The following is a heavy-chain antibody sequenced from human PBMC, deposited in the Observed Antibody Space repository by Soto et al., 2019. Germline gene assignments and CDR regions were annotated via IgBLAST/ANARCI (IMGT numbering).Heavy chain of an antibody. CDR2: IDPSDSCT. CDR1: GYSFTSYW. CDR3: ARGHGGELFYNY. Sequence: GESLKISCKGSGYSFTSYWISWVRQMPGKGLEWMGRIDPSDSCTNYSPSSQGHVTISADKSISTAYLQWSSLKASDTAMYYCARGHGGELFYNYWGQGTLVTVSS. D-gene: IGHD3-10*01. J-gene: IGHJ4*02. V-gene: IGHV5-10-1*01.